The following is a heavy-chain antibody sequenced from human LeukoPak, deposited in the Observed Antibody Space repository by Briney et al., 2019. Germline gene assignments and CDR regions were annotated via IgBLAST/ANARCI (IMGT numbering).Heavy chain of an antibody. D-gene: IGHD6-19*01. CDR1: GFSFSDYG. Sequence: PGGSLRLSCAASGFSFSDYGMHWVRQAPGEGLERVAFTRYDGTFQYYRDSVEGRFIISRDNSMNTLYLQMNSLRTEDTAVYYCVKDQAGGWGQGTLVTVSS. CDR2: TRYDGTFQ. CDR3: VKDQAGG. V-gene: IGHV3-30*02. J-gene: IGHJ4*02.